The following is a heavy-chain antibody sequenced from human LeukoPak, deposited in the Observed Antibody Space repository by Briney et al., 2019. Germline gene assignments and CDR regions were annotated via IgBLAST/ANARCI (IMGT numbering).Heavy chain of an antibody. Sequence: PGGSLRLSCAASGFTFSTYAMHWVRQAPGKGLEWVANMKEDGSEKYYVDSVKGRFTISRDNAKNSLYLQMNSLRADDTAMYYCARVGLGVGSGRKASGFDPWGQGTLVIVSS. D-gene: IGHD3-10*01. CDR3: ARVGLGVGSGRKASGFDP. J-gene: IGHJ5*02. V-gene: IGHV3-7*01. CDR1: GFTFSTYA. CDR2: MKEDGSEK.